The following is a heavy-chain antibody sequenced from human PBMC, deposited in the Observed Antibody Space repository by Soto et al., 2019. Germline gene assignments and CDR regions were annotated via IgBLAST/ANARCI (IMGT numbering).Heavy chain of an antibody. V-gene: IGHV2-5*01. J-gene: IGHJ4*02. D-gene: IGHD6-13*01. Sequence: SGPTLVNPTQTLTLTCTFSGLSLSTSGMGVGWIRQPPGKAMEWLAIIYWNDEKRYSPSLKSRLTITKDTSKNQVVLTMTNMDPVDTATYYCAHRPSSSSFFDYWGQGALVTVSS. CDR1: GLSLSTSGMG. CDR3: AHRPSSSSFFDY. CDR2: IYWNDEK.